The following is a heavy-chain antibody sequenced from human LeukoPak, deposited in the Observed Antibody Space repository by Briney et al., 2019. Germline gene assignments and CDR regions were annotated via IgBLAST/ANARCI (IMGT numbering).Heavy chain of an antibody. CDR1: GGSISSYY. J-gene: IGHJ4*02. Sequence: SETLSLTCTVSGGSISSYYWSWIRQPPGKGLEWIGYIYYSGSTNYNPSLKSRVTISVDTSKNQFSLKLSSVTAADTAVYYCARDEGNGHDYWGQGTLVTVSS. V-gene: IGHV4-59*01. CDR2: IYYSGST. CDR3: ARDEGNGHDY.